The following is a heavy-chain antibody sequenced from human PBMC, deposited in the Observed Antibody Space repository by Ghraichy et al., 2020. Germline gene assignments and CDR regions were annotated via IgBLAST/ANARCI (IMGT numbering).Heavy chain of an antibody. CDR2: ISYDGNNK. CDR1: GFTFSSYG. Sequence: GGSLRLSCAASGFTFSSYGMHWVRQAPGKGLEWVAVISYDGNNKYYADSVKGRFTISRDNSKNTLYLQMNSLRAEDTAVYYCAKISRGDFWSHDAFDIWGQGTMVTVSS. D-gene: IGHD3-3*01. CDR3: AKISRGDFWSHDAFDI. J-gene: IGHJ3*02. V-gene: IGHV3-30*18.